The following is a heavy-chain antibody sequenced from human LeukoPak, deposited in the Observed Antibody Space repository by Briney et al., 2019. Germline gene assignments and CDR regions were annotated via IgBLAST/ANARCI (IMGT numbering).Heavy chain of an antibody. Sequence: ASVKVSCKASGGTFSSYAISWVRQAPGQGLEWMGGIIPIFGTANYAQKFQGGVTITTDESTSTAYMELSSLRSEDTAVYYCARDKGSAGDYGDYLLDYWGQGTLVTVSS. V-gene: IGHV1-69*05. CDR1: GGTFSSYA. D-gene: IGHD4-17*01. J-gene: IGHJ4*02. CDR2: IIPIFGTA. CDR3: ARDKGSAGDYGDYLLDY.